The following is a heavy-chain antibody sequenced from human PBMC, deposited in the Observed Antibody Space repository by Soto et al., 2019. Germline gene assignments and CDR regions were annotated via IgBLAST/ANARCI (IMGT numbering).Heavy chain of an antibody. V-gene: IGHV3-53*01. J-gene: IGHJ6*02. D-gene: IGHD3-22*01. CDR3: ARDWRVYYYDSSGYLLYYYYGMDV. Sequence: GGSLRLSCAASGFTVSSNYRSWVRQAPGKGLEWVSVIYSGGSTYYADSVKGRFTISRDNSKNTPYLQMNSLRAEDTAVYYCARDWRVYYYDSSGYLLYYYYGMDVWGQGTTVTVSS. CDR1: GFTVSSNY. CDR2: IYSGGST.